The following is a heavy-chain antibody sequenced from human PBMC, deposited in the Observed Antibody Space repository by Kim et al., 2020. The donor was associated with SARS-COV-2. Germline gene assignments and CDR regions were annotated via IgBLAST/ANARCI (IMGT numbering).Heavy chain of an antibody. V-gene: IGHV3-30-3*01. CDR3: ARVRVPAHRRPLGDGMDV. Sequence: GGSLRLSCAASGFTFSSYAMHWVRQAPGKGLEWVAVISYDGSNKYYADSVKGRFTISRDNSKNTLYLQMNSLRAEDTAVYYCARVRVPAHRRPLGDGMDVWGQGTTVTVSS. J-gene: IGHJ6*02. CDR1: GFTFSSYA. CDR2: ISYDGSNK. D-gene: IGHD2-2*01.